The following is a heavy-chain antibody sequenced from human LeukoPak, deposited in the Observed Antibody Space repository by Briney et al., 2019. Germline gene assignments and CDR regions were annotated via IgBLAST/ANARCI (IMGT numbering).Heavy chain of an antibody. CDR2: FDPEDGET. J-gene: IGHJ4*02. Sequence: ASVKVSCKVSGYTLTELSMHWVRQAPGKGLEWMGGFDPEDGETIYAQKFQGRVTMTEDTSTDTAYMELSSLRSEDTAVYYCATDWDNYGSGSYSDWGQGTLVTASS. CDR1: GYTLTELS. V-gene: IGHV1-24*01. CDR3: ATDWDNYGSGSYSD. D-gene: IGHD3-10*01.